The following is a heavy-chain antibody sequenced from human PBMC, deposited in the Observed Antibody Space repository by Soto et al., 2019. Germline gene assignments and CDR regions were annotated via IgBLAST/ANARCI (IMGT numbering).Heavy chain of an antibody. V-gene: IGHV4-31*03. CDR2: IYYSGST. D-gene: IGHD2-8*01. J-gene: IGHJ4*02. Sequence: SETLSLTCTVSGGSISSGGYYCSWIRQHPGKGLEWIGYIYYSGSTYYNPSLKSRVTISVDTSKNQFSLKLSSVTAADTAVYYCARVMAATITFDYWGQGTLVTVSS. CDR3: ARVMAATITFDY. CDR1: GGSISSGGYY.